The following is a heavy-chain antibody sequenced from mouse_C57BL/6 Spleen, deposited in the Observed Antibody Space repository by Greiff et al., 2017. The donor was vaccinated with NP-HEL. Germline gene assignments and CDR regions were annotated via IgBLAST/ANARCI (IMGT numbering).Heavy chain of an antibody. CDR1: GYTFTSYG. J-gene: IGHJ4*01. Sequence: QVQLQQSGAELARPGASVKLYCKASGYTFTSYGIRWVKERTGQGLEWIGEIYPRSGNTYYNEKFKGKATLTADKSSSTAYMELRSLTSEDAAVYFCARWDYGSSYGGDYWGQGTSVTVSS. CDR2: IYPRSGNT. V-gene: IGHV1-81*01. CDR3: ARWDYGSSYGGDY. D-gene: IGHD1-1*01.